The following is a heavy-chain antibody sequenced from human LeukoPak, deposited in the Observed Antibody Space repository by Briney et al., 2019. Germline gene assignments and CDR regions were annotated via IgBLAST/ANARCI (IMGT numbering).Heavy chain of an antibody. Sequence: GGSLRLSCAASGFIFTSYNMNWVRQAPGKGLEWVSYIDSSSNTIYYADSVKGRFTISRDNTKNSLYLQLNSLRAEDTAVYYCARDTITGTLYYYYMDVWGKGTTVTVSS. V-gene: IGHV3-48*04. CDR2: IDSSSNTI. CDR1: GFIFTSYN. D-gene: IGHD1-20*01. J-gene: IGHJ6*03. CDR3: ARDTITGTLYYYYMDV.